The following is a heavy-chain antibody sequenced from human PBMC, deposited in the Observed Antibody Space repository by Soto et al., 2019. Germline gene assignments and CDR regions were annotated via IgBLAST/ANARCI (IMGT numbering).Heavy chain of an antibody. J-gene: IGHJ6*02. CDR3: ARDGGIAARQQFLNYYYYYGMDV. D-gene: IGHD6-6*01. V-gene: IGHV3-30-3*01. CDR1: GFTFSSYA. Sequence: GGSLRLSCVASGFTFSSYAMHWVRQAPGKGLEWVAVISYDGSNKYYADSVKGRFTISRDNSKNTLYLQMNSLRAEDTAVYYCARDGGIAARQQFLNYYYYYGMDVWGQGTTVTVSS. CDR2: ISYDGSNK.